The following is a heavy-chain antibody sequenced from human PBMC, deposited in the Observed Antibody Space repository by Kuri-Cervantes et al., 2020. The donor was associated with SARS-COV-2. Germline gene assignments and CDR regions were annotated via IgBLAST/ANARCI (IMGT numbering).Heavy chain of an antibody. CDR3: ATRYGHSFAYGY. Sequence: GESLKISCKGSGYTFTNYWIGWVRQMPGKGLEWMGRIDPSDSETNYSPSFEGHVTMSVDKSINTAYLQWSSLKASDAAMYYCATRYGHSFAYGYWGQGSLVTVSS. V-gene: IGHV5-10-1*01. CDR2: IDPSDSET. J-gene: IGHJ4*02. D-gene: IGHD3-16*01. CDR1: GYTFTNYW.